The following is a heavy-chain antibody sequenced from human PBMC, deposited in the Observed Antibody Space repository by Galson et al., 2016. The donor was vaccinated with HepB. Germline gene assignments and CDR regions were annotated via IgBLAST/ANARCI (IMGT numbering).Heavy chain of an antibody. V-gene: IGHV3-23*01. D-gene: IGHD3-10*01. Sequence: SLRLSCAASGFTFRSNAMSWVRQAPGKGLEWVSTIDGGGYRTFYADSVKGRFTISRDNSKSTLYLQMNSLRAEDTALYYCAILPWAGRWSGDWGQGTLVTVSS. CDR1: GFTFRSNA. CDR3: AILPWAGRWSGD. CDR2: IDGGGYRT. J-gene: IGHJ4*02.